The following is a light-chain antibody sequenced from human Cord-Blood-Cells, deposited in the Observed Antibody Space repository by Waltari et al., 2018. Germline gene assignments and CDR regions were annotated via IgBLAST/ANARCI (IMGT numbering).Light chain of an antibody. V-gene: IGKV4-1*01. J-gene: IGKJ2*01. Sequence: IVMTQSPDSLAVSLGERATINCKSSQSVLYSSNNKNYLAWYQQKPGQPPKLLIYWASTRESGVPDRFSGSGSGTDFTLTISSLQAEDVAVYYCQQYNSYSMYTFGQGTKLEIK. CDR2: WAS. CDR1: QSVLYSSNNKNY. CDR3: QQYNSYSMYT.